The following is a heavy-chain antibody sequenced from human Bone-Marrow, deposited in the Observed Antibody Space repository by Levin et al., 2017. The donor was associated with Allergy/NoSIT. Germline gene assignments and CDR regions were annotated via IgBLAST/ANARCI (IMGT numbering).Heavy chain of an antibody. Sequence: GGSLRLSCAASGFTFSSYWMHWVRQAPGKGLVWVSRINSDGSSTSYADSVKGRFTISRDNAKNTLYLQMNSLRAEDTAVYYCAKTPYRHSGRFDYWGQGTLVTVSS. CDR2: INSDGSST. CDR1: GFTFSSYW. J-gene: IGHJ4*02. V-gene: IGHV3-74*01. D-gene: IGHD1-26*01. CDR3: AKTPYRHSGRFDY.